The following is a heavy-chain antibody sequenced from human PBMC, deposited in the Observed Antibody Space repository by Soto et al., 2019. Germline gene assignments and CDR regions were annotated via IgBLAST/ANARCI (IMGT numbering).Heavy chain of an antibody. V-gene: IGHV3-23*01. CDR2: ILVGGST. Sequence: GGSLRLSCAVSGFICSSYDMSWVRQAPGKGLEWVSTILVGGSTHYEDSVKGRFTISRDTSKNTVYLQMNSLTAGDTAFHYCAKATATSGGAFEIYGQGTMVTVSS. D-gene: IGHD1-1*01. J-gene: IGHJ3*02. CDR3: AKATATSGGAFEI. CDR1: GFICSSYD.